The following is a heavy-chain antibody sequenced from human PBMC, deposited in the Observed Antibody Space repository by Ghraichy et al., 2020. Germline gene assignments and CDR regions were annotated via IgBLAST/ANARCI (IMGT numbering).Heavy chain of an antibody. V-gene: IGHV1-24*01. Sequence: ASVKVSCKISGYSLTELSMHWVRQAPAKGLEWMGGFDPEDGETIYAQKFQGRVTMTEDTSTDTVYMDLSSLRSEDTAVYYCATLVWSYEYFQHWGQGTLVTVSS. J-gene: IGHJ1*01. CDR2: FDPEDGET. D-gene: IGHD1-26*01. CDR1: GYSLTELS. CDR3: ATLVWSYEYFQH.